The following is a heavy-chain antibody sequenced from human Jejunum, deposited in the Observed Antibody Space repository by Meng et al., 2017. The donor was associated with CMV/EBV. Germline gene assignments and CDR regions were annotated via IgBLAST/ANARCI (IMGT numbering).Heavy chain of an antibody. V-gene: IGHV3-72*01. CDR2: ITNKPNIYAT. J-gene: IGHJ6*02. D-gene: IGHD3-10*01. CDR1: GFIFSDRY. CDR3: TSGSGSYFGMDV. Sequence: GFIFSDRYMEGVRQAPGKGLEWVGRITNKPNIYATQYAASVKGRFTISRDDSRNSLCLQMSRLRIEDSAVYFCTSGSGSYFGMDVWGRGTTVTVSS.